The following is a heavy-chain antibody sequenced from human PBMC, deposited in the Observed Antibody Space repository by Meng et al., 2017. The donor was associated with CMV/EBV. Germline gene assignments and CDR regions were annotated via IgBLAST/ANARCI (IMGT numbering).Heavy chain of an antibody. D-gene: IGHD2-2*01. J-gene: IGHJ6*02. CDR1: GFTFSNYW. Sequence: GESLKISCAASGFTFSNYWMHWVRQAPGKGLLWVSRIYSDGSGTSYADSVKGRFTISRDNTKNTLFLQMNSLRAEDTAVYYCARELVVVVPAATPYYYYGMDVWGQGTTVTVSS. CDR3: ARELVVVVPAATPYYYYGMDV. V-gene: IGHV3-74*01. CDR2: IYSDGSGT.